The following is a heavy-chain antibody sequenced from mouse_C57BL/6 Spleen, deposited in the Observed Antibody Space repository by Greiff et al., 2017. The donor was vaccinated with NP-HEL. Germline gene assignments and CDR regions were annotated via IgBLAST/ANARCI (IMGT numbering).Heavy chain of an antibody. CDR3: AGILRSPYAMDY. V-gene: IGHV1-26*01. CDR2: INPNNGGT. CDR1: GYTFTDYY. D-gene: IGHD1-1*01. Sequence: VQLQQSGPELVKPGASVKISCKASGYTFTDYYMNWVKQSHGKSLEWIGDINPNNGGTSYNQKFKGKATLTVDKSSSTAYMELRSLTSEDSAVYYCAGILRSPYAMDYWGQGTSVTVSS. J-gene: IGHJ4*01.